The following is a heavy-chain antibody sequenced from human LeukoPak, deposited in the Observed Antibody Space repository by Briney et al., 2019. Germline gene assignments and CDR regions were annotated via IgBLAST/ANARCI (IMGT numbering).Heavy chain of an antibody. Sequence: GGSLRLSCAASGFTFSSYAMHWVRQAPGKGLEWVAVISYDGSNKHYADSVKGRFTISRDNSKNTLYLQMNSLRAEDTAVYYCARIPGIAVAGYWYFDLWGRGTLVTVSS. CDR2: ISYDGSNK. V-gene: IGHV3-30-3*01. J-gene: IGHJ2*01. D-gene: IGHD6-19*01. CDR1: GFTFSSYA. CDR3: ARIPGIAVAGYWYFDL.